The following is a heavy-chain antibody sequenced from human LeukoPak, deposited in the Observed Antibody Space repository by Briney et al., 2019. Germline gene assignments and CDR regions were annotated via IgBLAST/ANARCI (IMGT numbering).Heavy chain of an antibody. Sequence: GGSLRLSCAASGFTFSSYSMNWVRQAPGKGLEWVSSISSSSSYIYYADSVKGRFTISRDNAKNSLYLQMNSLRAEDTAVYYCARDRSGSYLRFGYYFDYWGQGTLVTVSS. V-gene: IGHV3-21*01. J-gene: IGHJ4*02. CDR2: ISSSSSYI. CDR1: GFTFSSYS. D-gene: IGHD1-26*01. CDR3: ARDRSGSYLRFGYYFDY.